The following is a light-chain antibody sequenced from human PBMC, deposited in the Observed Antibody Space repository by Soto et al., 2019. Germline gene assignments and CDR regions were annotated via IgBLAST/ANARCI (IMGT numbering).Light chain of an antibody. CDR1: SGHSSYA. V-gene: IGLV4-69*01. Sequence: QPVLTQSPSASASLGASVKLTCTLSSGHSSYAIAWHQQQPEKGPRYLMKLNSDGSHRKGDGIPDRFSGSSSGAERYLTISSLQSEDEADYSCQTWGTGIVVFGGGTKLTVL. J-gene: IGLJ2*01. CDR3: QTWGTGIVV. CDR2: LNSDGSH.